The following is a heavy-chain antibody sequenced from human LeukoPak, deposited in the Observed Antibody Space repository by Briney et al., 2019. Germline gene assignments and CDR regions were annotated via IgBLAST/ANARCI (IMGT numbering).Heavy chain of an antibody. CDR1: GGSFSGYY. V-gene: IGHV4-34*01. J-gene: IGHJ4*02. D-gene: IGHD6-6*01. CDR2: INHSGST. Sequence: PSETLSLTCAVYGGSFSGYYWSWIRQPPGKGLEWIGEINHSGSTNYNPSLKSRVTISVDTSKNQFSLKLSSMTAADTAVYYCARGPPTTPPSGIAARPGADYWGQGTLVTVSS. CDR3: ARGPPTTPPSGIAARPGADY.